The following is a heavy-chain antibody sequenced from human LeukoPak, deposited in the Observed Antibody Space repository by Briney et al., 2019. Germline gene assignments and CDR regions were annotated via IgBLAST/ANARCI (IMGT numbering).Heavy chain of an antibody. J-gene: IGHJ6*02. V-gene: IGHV4-34*01. CDR1: GGSFSGYY. Sequence: SETLSLTCAVYGGSFSGYYWSWIRQPPGKGLEWIGEINHSGSTNYNPSLKSRVTISVDTSKKQFSLKLTSVTAADTAVYYCASSGVEHSSGWFGSYYYGMDVWGQGTTVAVSS. D-gene: IGHD6-19*01. CDR3: ASSGVEHSSGWFGSYYYGMDV. CDR2: INHSGST.